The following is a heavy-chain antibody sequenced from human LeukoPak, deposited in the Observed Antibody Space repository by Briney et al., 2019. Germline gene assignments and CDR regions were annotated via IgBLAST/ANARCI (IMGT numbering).Heavy chain of an antibody. Sequence: PGGSLGLSCAASGFTFSSYAMSWVRQAPGKGLEWVSAISGSGGSTYYADSVKGRFTISRDNSKNTLYLQMNSLRAEDTAAYYCAKRIYGSGSYYVPFDYWGQGTLVTVSS. J-gene: IGHJ4*02. CDR2: ISGSGGST. CDR1: GFTFSSYA. CDR3: AKRIYGSGSYYVPFDY. D-gene: IGHD3-10*01. V-gene: IGHV3-23*01.